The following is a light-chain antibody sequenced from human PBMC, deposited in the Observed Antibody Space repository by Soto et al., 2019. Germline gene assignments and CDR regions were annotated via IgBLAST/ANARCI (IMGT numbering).Light chain of an antibody. CDR2: KAS. Sequence: DIQMTQSPSTLSASVGDRVTITCRASQTISIWLAWYQQKPGKAPKVLIYKASTLESGVPSRFSGSGSGTQFTLTISSLQPDDFATYYCQQYNSYSRTFGQGTKVEIK. CDR1: QTISIW. V-gene: IGKV1-5*03. J-gene: IGKJ1*01. CDR3: QQYNSYSRT.